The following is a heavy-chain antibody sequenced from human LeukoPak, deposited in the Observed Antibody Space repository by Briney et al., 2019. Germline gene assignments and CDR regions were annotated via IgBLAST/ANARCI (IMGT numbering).Heavy chain of an antibody. J-gene: IGHJ4*02. D-gene: IGHD1-1*01. CDR3: AKANWDDEYIFTN. Sequence: GGSLRLSCAASGFTFSSYSMNWVRQAPGKGLEWVSHITSSSSTIYYADSVKGRFTISRDNSKNTLYLQMNSLRAEDTAVYYCAKANWDDEYIFTNWGQGTLVTVSS. V-gene: IGHV3-48*01. CDR2: ITSSSSTI. CDR1: GFTFSSYS.